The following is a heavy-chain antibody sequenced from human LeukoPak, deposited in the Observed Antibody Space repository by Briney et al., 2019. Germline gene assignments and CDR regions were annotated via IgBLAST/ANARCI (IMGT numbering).Heavy chain of an antibody. V-gene: IGHV3-23*01. CDR3: AKDRVVYNDFWSGPIDAFDI. J-gene: IGHJ3*02. Sequence: GGSLRLSCAASGFTFSSYGMSWVRQAPGKGLEWVSAISGSGGSTYYADSVKGRFTISRDNSKNTLYLQMNSLRAEDTAVYYCAKDRVVYNDFWSGPIDAFDIWGQGTMVTVSS. CDR2: ISGSGGST. D-gene: IGHD3-3*01. CDR1: GFTFSSYG.